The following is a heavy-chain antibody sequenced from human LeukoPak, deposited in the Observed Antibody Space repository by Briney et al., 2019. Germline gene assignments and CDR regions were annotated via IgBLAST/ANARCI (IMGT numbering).Heavy chain of an antibody. CDR3: ARDDDYGDYGFGH. D-gene: IGHD4-17*01. Sequence: GGSLRLSCAASGFTFSSYSMNWVHQAPGKGLEWVSSISSSSYIYYADSVKGRFTISRDNAKNSLYLQMNSLRAEDTAVYYCARDDDYGDYGFGHWGQGTLVTVSS. CDR1: GFTFSSYS. J-gene: IGHJ4*02. V-gene: IGHV3-21*01. CDR2: ISSSSYI.